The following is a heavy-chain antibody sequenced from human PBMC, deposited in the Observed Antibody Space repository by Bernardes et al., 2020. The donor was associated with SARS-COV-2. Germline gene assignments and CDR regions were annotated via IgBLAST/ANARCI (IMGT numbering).Heavy chain of an antibody. J-gene: IGHJ4*02. V-gene: IGHV4-30-2*01. CDR2: IYHSGST. CDR3: ARSLDYFDY. Sequence: QHVSGTSAVSGGSVSSGGDSWSGHRQPPGKGLEWIGYIYHSGSTYYNPSLKSRVTISVDRSKNQFSLKLSSVTAAVTAVYYCARSLDYFDYWGQGTLVTVSS. CDR1: GGSVSSGGDS.